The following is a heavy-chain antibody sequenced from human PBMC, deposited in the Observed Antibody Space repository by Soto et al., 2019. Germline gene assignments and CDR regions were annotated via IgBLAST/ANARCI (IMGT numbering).Heavy chain of an antibody. J-gene: IGHJ4*02. CDR3: AKDWVGGSNKYQLEY. V-gene: IGHV3-30*18. CDR1: GFSFSDYG. CDR2: ISHGGIRQ. Sequence: QVQLVESGGGVVQPGRSLRLSCAAGGFSFSDYGMHWVRQAPGKGLQWVAAISHGGIRQHYAGSVKGRFTISRDNSKKTVYLQLNSLRPEDTGIYYCAKDWVGGSNKYQLEYWGQGTAVIVSS. D-gene: IGHD1-26*01.